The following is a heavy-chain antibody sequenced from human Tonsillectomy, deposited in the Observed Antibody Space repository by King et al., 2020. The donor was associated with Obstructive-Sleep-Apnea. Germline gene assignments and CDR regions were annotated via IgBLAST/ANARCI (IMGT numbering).Heavy chain of an antibody. D-gene: IGHD3-22*01. Sequence: LQLQESGPGLVKPSETLSLTCTVSGGPISSSSDYWGWIRQTPGKGLEWIGSVYYTWSTHYNPSLKSRITISMDTSKNQFSLTLTSVTAADTAVYYCAGRSSGYYRKRDYFDYWGQGTLATVTS. CDR2: VYYTWST. CDR1: GGPISSSSDY. CDR3: AGRSSGYYRKRDYFDY. J-gene: IGHJ4*02. V-gene: IGHV4-39*01.